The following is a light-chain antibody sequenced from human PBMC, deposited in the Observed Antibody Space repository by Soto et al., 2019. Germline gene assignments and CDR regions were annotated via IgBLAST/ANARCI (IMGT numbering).Light chain of an antibody. Sequence: QSALTQPASVSGSPGQSITISCVGTSGDIGDYNYVSWYQQHPGKVPKVIIYDVSNRPSGVSYRFSGTKSGNTASLTVSGLKAEAEADYYCCSYTRSGTLIFGTGTKVTVL. CDR1: SGDIGDYNY. V-gene: IGLV2-14*01. J-gene: IGLJ1*01. CDR2: DVS. CDR3: CSYTRSGTLI.